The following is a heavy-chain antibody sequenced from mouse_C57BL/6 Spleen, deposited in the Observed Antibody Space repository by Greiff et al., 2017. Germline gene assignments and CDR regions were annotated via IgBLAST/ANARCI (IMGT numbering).Heavy chain of an antibody. D-gene: IGHD1-1*01. CDR3: ARIRGPRYFDV. J-gene: IGHJ1*03. V-gene: IGHV1-52*01. CDR2: FDPYDSET. Sequence: VQLQQPGAELVRPGSSVKLSCKASGYTFTSYWMHWVKQRPIQGLEWIGNFDPYDSETHYNQKFKDKAPLTVEKSSSPAYMQLSSLTSEDSAVYYCARIRGPRYFDVWGTGTTVTVSS. CDR1: GYTFTSYW.